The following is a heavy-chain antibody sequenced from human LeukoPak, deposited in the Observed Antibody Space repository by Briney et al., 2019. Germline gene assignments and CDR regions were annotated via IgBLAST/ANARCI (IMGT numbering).Heavy chain of an antibody. J-gene: IGHJ4*02. CDR3: ARESNLGGVFDY. D-gene: IGHD3-16*01. CDR2: IIPILGIA. CDR1: GGTFSSYA. V-gene: IGHV1-69*04. Sequence: SVKVSCKASGGTFSSYAISWVRQAPGQGLEWMGRIIPILGIANYAQKFQGRVTITAGKSTSTAYMELSSLRSEDTAVYYCARESNLGGVFDYWGQGTLVTVSS.